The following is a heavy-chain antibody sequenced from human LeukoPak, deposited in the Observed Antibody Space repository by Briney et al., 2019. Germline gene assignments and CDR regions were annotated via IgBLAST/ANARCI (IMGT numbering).Heavy chain of an antibody. CDR2: IYPGNSDT. Sequence: GESLKISCKGSGYDFTSYWIGWVRQMPGKGLEWMGIIYPGNSDTKYSPSFQGQVAISADTSTGTADLQWSSLKASDTAMYYCALGDSWRNYWGQGTLVTVSS. CDR3: ALGDSWRNY. V-gene: IGHV5-51*01. D-gene: IGHD3-16*01. CDR1: GYDFTSYW. J-gene: IGHJ4*02.